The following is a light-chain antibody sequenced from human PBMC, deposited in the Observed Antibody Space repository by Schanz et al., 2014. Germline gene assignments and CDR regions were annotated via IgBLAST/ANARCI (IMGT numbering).Light chain of an antibody. Sequence: EIVLTQSPATLSLSPGERATLSCRASQSVSSSYLAWHQQKPGQAPRLLIYGTSIRATGIPDRFSGSGSGTYFTLTISSLQPDDFATYSCQQYTAYPWTFGQGTKVEMK. CDR2: GTS. CDR3: QQYTAYPWT. J-gene: IGKJ1*01. CDR1: QSVSSSY. V-gene: IGKV3-20*01.